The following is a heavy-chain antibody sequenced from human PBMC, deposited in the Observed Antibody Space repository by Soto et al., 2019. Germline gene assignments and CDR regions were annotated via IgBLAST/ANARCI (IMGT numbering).Heavy chain of an antibody. J-gene: IGHJ5*02. D-gene: IGHD2-21*02. CDR3: AREEDYHIVVVTAINWFDP. V-gene: IGHV1-69*04. Sequence: GASVKVSCKASGGTFSSYTISWVRQAPGQGLEWMGRIIPILGIANYAQKFQGRVTITADKSTSTAYMELSSLRSEDTAVYYCAREEDYHIVVVTAINWFDPWGQGTLVTVSS. CDR1: GGTFSSYT. CDR2: IIPILGIA.